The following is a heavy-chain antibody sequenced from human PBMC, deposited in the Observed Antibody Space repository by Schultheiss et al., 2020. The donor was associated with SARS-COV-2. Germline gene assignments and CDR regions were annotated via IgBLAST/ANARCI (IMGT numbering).Heavy chain of an antibody. D-gene: IGHD1-7*01. CDR3: TTGLELSGGVYY. CDR2: ISYDGSNK. V-gene: IGHV3-30*03. Sequence: GGSLRLSCAASGFTFSSYGMHWVRQAPGKGLEWVAVISYDGSNKYYADSVKGRFTISRDNSKNTLYLQMNSLKTEDTAVYYCTTGLELSGGVYYWGQGTLVTVSS. J-gene: IGHJ4*02. CDR1: GFTFSSYG.